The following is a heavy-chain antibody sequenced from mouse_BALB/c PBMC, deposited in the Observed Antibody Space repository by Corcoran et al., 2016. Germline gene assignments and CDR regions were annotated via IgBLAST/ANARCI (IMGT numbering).Heavy chain of an antibody. CDR2: IDPANGNT. Sequence: EVQLQQSGAELVKPGASVKLSCTASGFNIKDTYMHWVKQRPEQGLEWIGRIDPANGNTKYDPKFQGKATITADTSSNQAYLQLSSLTSEDTAVYYCANWDWYIDVWGAGTTVTVSS. J-gene: IGHJ1*01. V-gene: IGHV14-3*02. CDR3: ANWDWYIDV. CDR1: GFNIKDTY. D-gene: IGHD4-1*01.